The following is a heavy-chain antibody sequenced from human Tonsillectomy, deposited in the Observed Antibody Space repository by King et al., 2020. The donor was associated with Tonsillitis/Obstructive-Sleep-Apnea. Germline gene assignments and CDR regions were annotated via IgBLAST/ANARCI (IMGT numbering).Heavy chain of an antibody. D-gene: IGHD3-9*01. J-gene: IGHJ4*02. Sequence: VQLVESGGGLVQPGGSLRLSCAASGFTFSSYAVSWVRQAPGKGLEWGSTLRGSGDITFYADSVKGRVTNSQDNTKKTLYLQMNSLRSEDTAVYYCASNQYHILTSYSFRGIDYWGQGTLVTVSS. V-gene: IGHV3-23*04. CDR3: ASNQYHILTSYSFRGIDY. CDR1: GFTFSSYA. CDR2: LRGSGDIT.